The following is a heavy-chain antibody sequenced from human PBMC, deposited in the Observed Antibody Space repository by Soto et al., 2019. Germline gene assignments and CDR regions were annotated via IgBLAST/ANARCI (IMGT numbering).Heavy chain of an antibody. CDR3: ARDRRYCSSTSCYEFFPYYYMDV. D-gene: IGHD2-2*01. J-gene: IGHJ6*03. V-gene: IGHV1-2*04. CDR2: INPNSGGT. CDR1: GYTFTGYY. Sequence: ASVKVSCKASGYTFTGYYMHWVRQAPGQGLEWMGWINPNSGGTNYAQKFQGWVTMTRDTSISTAYMELSRLRSDDTAVYYCARDRRYCSSTSCYEFFPYYYMDVWGKGTTVTVSS.